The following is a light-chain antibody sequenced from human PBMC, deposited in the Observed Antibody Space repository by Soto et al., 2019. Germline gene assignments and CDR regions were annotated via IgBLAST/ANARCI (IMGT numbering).Light chain of an antibody. Sequence: EIVLTQSPATLSFSPGERATLSCRASQSVSSYLAWYQQKPGQAPRLLIYDAFNRATGIPARFSGSGSGTDFTLTISSPEPEDLAVYDCQQRSNWLITIGQGTRLEIK. CDR2: DAF. J-gene: IGKJ5*01. V-gene: IGKV3-11*01. CDR3: QQRSNWLIT. CDR1: QSVSSY.